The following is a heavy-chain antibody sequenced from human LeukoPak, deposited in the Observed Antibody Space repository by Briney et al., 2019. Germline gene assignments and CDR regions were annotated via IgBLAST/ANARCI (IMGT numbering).Heavy chain of an antibody. CDR2: IRSDGSNQ. D-gene: IGHD2-15*01. CDR3: AKRLGGGIFDY. CDR1: GFTLSTYG. Sequence: PGGSLRLSCAASGFTLSTYGMYWVRQAPGKGLEWVAFIRSDGSNQHYVDSVKGRFTISRDSSKNTLYLQMNSLRAEDTAVYYCAKRLGGGIFDYWGQGTLVTVSS. J-gene: IGHJ4*02. V-gene: IGHV3-30*02.